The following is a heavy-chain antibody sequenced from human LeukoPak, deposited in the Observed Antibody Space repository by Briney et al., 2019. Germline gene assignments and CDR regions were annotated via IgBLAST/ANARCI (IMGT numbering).Heavy chain of an antibody. J-gene: IGHJ4*02. CDR3: TTIRPGY. V-gene: IGHV3-74*01. Sequence: GGSLRLSCAASGFTFSSYWIHWVRQVPGTGLVWVSRIKDGGTTTDYADSVKGRFTISRDDAKNTLYLQMNSLRAEDTAVYYCTTIRPGYWGQGTLVTVS. CDR2: IKDGGTTT. D-gene: IGHD5-12*01. CDR1: GFTFSSYW.